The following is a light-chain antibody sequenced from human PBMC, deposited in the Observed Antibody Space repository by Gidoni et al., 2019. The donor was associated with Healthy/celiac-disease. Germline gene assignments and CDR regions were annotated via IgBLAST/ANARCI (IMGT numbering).Light chain of an antibody. J-gene: IGLJ2*01. CDR2: DDS. CDR1: NIGSKS. Sequence: SYVLTPPPSVSAAPGKPARITCGGNNIGSKSVHWYQQKHGQAPVLVVYDDSDRPSGIPDRFSGSNSGNTATLTISRVEAGDEADYYCQVWDSSSDHVVFGGGTKLTVL. V-gene: IGLV3-21*03. CDR3: QVWDSSSDHVV.